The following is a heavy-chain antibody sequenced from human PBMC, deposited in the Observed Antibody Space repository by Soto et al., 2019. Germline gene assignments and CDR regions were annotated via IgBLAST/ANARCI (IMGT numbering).Heavy chain of an antibody. CDR2: IIPIFGTV. CDR1: GGTFSSYA. D-gene: IGHD3-10*01. Sequence: GASVTVSCKASGGTFSSYAISWVRQAPGQGLEWMGGIIPIFGTVNYAQKFQGRVTITADESTSTAYMELSSLRSEDTAVYYCARDYGSGSINDAFDIWGQGTMVTVSS. V-gene: IGHV1-69*13. CDR3: ARDYGSGSINDAFDI. J-gene: IGHJ3*02.